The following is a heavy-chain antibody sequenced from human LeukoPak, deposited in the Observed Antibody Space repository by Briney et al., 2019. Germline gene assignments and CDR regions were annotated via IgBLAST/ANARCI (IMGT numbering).Heavy chain of an antibody. J-gene: IGHJ4*02. CDR1: GYTFTSYG. D-gene: IGHD3-22*01. V-gene: IGHV1-69*13. CDR2: IIPIFGTA. Sequence: ASVKVSCKASGYTFTSYGISWVRQAPGQGLEWMGGIIPIFGTANYAQKFQGRVTITADESTSTAYMELSSLRSEDTAVYYCARVGDYYDSSGLCYWGQGTLVTVSS. CDR3: ARVGDYYDSSGLCY.